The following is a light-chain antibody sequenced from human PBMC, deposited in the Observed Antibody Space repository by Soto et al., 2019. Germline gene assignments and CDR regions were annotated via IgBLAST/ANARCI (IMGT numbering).Light chain of an antibody. CDR3: QQSHTTRA. CDR2: AAS. CDR1: QSINNY. J-gene: IGKJ3*01. Sequence: DIQMTQSPSSLSASVGDRVTITCRASQSINNYLSWYQQKPGKAPKLLIYAASSLQGGVPSRFSGSGSGTDFTLTISSLQPDVFATYYCQQSHTTRAFGPGTKVDIK. V-gene: IGKV1-39*01.